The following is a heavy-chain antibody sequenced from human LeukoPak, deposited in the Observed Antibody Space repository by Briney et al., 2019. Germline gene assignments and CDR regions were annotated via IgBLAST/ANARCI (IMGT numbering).Heavy chain of an antibody. CDR1: GFTFNSYT. D-gene: IGHD1-26*01. J-gene: IGHJ3*02. Sequence: GRSLRLSCAASGFTFNSYTLHWVRQVPDKGLEWVTIISFDGDNKYYADSVKGRFTISRDNSKNTLYLQMNSLRPEDTAVYYCAKSGSHNAFDTWGQGTMVTVSS. CDR3: AKSGSHNAFDT. V-gene: IGHV3-30-3*01. CDR2: ISFDGDNK.